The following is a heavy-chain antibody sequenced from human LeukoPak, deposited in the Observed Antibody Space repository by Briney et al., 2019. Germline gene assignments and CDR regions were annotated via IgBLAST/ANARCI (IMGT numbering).Heavy chain of an antibody. CDR3: ARGLGYYYGSGGGY. Sequence: SVKVSCKASGGTFSSYAISWVRQAPGQGLEWMGGIIPIFGTANYAQKFQGRATITTDESTSTAYMELSSLRSEDTAVYYCARGLGYYYGSGGGYWGQGTLVTVSS. CDR2: IIPIFGTA. D-gene: IGHD3-10*01. J-gene: IGHJ4*02. CDR1: GGTFSSYA. V-gene: IGHV1-69*05.